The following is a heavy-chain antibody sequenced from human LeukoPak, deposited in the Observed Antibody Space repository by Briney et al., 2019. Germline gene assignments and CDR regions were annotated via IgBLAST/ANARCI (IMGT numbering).Heavy chain of an antibody. V-gene: IGHV3-11*01. CDR1: GFTFSDYY. D-gene: IGHD3-22*01. Sequence: GGSLRLSCAASGFTFSDYYMSWIRQAPGKGLEWLSYICDSGRTIYYADSVKGRFTISRDNAKNSVYLQMDNLGAEDTAVYYCARDRLGDYDHSGYYDKWGQGTLVTVYS. J-gene: IGHJ4*02. CDR2: ICDSGRTI. CDR3: ARDRLGDYDHSGYYDK.